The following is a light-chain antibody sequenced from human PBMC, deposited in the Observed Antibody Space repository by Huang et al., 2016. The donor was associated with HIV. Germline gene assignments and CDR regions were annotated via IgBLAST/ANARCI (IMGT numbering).Light chain of an antibody. Sequence: AIQMTQSPSSLSASVGDRVTITCRARQGITDDLAWYQKKPGKAPKLLISGASTLRSGVPSRFSGSGSGTDFTLTISSLQPEDYATYYCLQDHNYPRTFGQGTKVEI. CDR2: GAS. CDR1: QGITDD. CDR3: LQDHNYPRT. V-gene: IGKV1-6*01. J-gene: IGKJ1*01.